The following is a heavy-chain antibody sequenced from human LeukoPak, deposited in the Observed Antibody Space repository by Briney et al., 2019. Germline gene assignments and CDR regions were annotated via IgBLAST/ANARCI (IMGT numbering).Heavy chain of an antibody. CDR3: ARANSGDDDEFDH. D-gene: IGHD5-12*01. CDR2: ISPKTGAT. Sequence: GSSVKVSCKASGYNFAGFYIFWVRPAPCQGLENMGRISPKTGATDYVQKFRGRVTMSRDTSINTIYMELSGLIADDTAVYYCARANSGDDDEFDHWGQGTLVTVSS. J-gene: IGHJ4*02. V-gene: IGHV1-2*06. CDR1: GYNFAGFY.